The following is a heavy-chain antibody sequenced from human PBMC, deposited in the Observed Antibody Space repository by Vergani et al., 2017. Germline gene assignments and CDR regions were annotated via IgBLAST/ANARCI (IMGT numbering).Heavy chain of an antibody. D-gene: IGHD6-13*01. CDR3: ARDYQALGQQLGLPGKIWFDP. CDR1: GDSVSSNSAA. CDR2: TYYRSKWYN. V-gene: IGHV6-1*01. J-gene: IGHJ5*02. Sequence: QVQLQQSGPGLVKPSQTLSLTCAISGDSVSSNSAAWNWIRQSPSRGLEWLGRTYYRSKWYNDYAVSVKSRITINPDTSKNQFSLQLNSVTPEDTAVYYCARDYQALGQQLGLPGKIWFDPWGQGTLVTVSS.